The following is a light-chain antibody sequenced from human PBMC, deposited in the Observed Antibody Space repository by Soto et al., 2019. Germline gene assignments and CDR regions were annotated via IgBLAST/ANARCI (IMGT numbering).Light chain of an antibody. CDR3: QRYNDCPVT. CDR2: DAS. CDR1: QSVSRN. V-gene: IGKV3D-15*01. J-gene: IGKJ4*01. Sequence: IVLTQSPATLCLSPGERATLSCRASQSVSRNLAWYQQKPGQAPRLLIYDASNRATGITARFSGSECGTDFTPTINSLQSEDFAVYYCQRYNDCPVTFVGGTVVDIK.